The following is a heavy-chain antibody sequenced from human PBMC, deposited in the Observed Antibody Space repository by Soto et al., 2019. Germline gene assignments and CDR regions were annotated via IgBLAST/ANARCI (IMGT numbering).Heavy chain of an antibody. D-gene: IGHD3-22*01. CDR2: IYPGDSDT. V-gene: IGHV5-51*01. J-gene: IGHJ4*02. CDR3: ARHHYHDSSGNYSPFDY. CDR1: GYSFSTYW. Sequence: PGESLKISCKGSGYSFSTYWIGWVRQTPGKGLEWMGIIYPGDSDTRYSPTFQGQVTISADKSISTAYLQWSSLKASDTAMYYCARHHYHDSSGNYSPFDYWGQGILVTVSS.